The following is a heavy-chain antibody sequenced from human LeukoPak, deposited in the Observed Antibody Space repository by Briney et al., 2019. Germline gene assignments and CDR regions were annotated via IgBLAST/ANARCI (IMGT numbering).Heavy chain of an antibody. Sequence: SETLSLTCTVSGGSISSSSYYWGWLRQPPGKGLEWIGSIYYSGSTYYNPSLKSRVTISVDTSKNQFSLKLSSVTAADTAVYYCARLVYYYDSSGYYPHWFDPWGQGTLVTVSS. J-gene: IGHJ5*02. V-gene: IGHV4-39*07. CDR3: ARLVYYYDSSGYYPHWFDP. CDR1: GGSISSSSYY. CDR2: IYYSGST. D-gene: IGHD3-22*01.